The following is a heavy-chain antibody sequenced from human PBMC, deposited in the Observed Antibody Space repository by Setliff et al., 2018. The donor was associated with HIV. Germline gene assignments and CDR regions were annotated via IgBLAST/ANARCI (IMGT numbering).Heavy chain of an antibody. D-gene: IGHD6-19*01. V-gene: IGHV4-59*08. J-gene: IGHJ6*04. CDR3: ARHGSIAVAAPGV. CDR1: GGSISSYY. CDR2: IYYSGST. Sequence: PSETLSLTCTVSGGSISSYYWNWIRQPPGKGLEWIGYIYYSGSTNYNPSLKSRVTISVDTSKNQFSLKLSSVTAADTAVYYCARHGSIAVAAPGVWGKGTTVTVSS.